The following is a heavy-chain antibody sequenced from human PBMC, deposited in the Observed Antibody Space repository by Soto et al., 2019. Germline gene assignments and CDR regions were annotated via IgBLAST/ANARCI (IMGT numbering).Heavy chain of an antibody. CDR1: GGTFSNYA. D-gene: IGHD3-22*01. V-gene: IGHV1-69*01. CDR3: ARDARGSMVAVIIGAFDI. CDR2: IIPFFGTT. Sequence: QVQLVQSGAEVKKPGSSVKVSCKASGGTFSNYAISWVRQAPGQGLEWMGGIIPFFGTTNYAQKFQGRVTITADEPTSTAYMELSSLRSEDTAVFYCARDARGSMVAVIIGAFDIWGQGTMVTVSS. J-gene: IGHJ3*02.